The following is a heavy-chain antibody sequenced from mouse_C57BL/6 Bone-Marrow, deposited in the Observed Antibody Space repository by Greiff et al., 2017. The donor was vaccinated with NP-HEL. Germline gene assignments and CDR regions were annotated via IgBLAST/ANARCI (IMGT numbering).Heavy chain of an antibody. CDR3: ARDDGSQYPYYFDY. D-gene: IGHD1-1*01. CDR1: GFTFSSYA. CDR2: ISDGGSYT. V-gene: IGHV5-4*01. Sequence: EVKLMESGGGLVKPGGSLKLSCAASGFTFSSYAMSWVRQTPEKRLEWVATISDGGSYTYYPDNVKGRFTISRDNAKNNLYLQMSHLKSEDTAMYYCARDDGSQYPYYFDYWGQGTTLTVSS. J-gene: IGHJ2*01.